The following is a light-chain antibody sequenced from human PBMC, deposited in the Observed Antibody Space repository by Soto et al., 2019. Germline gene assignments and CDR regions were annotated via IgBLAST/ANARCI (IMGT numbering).Light chain of an antibody. V-gene: IGKV1-5*03. J-gene: IGKJ2*01. Sequence: DIQMTQSPSTLSASVGDRVTITCRASQSISSWLAWYQQKPGKAPKLLIYKASNLESGVPSRFSGSGSGTVFTLTISSLQPDDFATYYCQQYNSYSTFGQGTKLEIK. CDR1: QSISSW. CDR2: KAS. CDR3: QQYNSYST.